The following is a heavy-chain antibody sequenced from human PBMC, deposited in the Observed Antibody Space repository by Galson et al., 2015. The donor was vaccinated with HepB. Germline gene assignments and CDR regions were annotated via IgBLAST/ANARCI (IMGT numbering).Heavy chain of an antibody. V-gene: IGHV1-18*04. J-gene: IGHJ4*02. CDR3: ARVFYDYVWGSYRHGGYFDY. CDR1: GYTFTTNG. CDR2: ISANSGNT. D-gene: IGHD3-16*02. Sequence: SVKVSCKASGYTFTTNGISWVRRAPGQGLEWMGWISANSGNTNYAQKLQGRVTMTTDTSTSTAYMELRSLRSDDTAVYYCARVFYDYVWGSYRHGGYFDYWGQGTLVTVSS.